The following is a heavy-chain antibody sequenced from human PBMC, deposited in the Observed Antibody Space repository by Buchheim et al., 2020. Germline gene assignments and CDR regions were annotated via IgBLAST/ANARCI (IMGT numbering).Heavy chain of an antibody. CDR3: TTGSRGH. V-gene: IGHV3-15*01. Sequence: VQLVESGGGLVKPGGSLRLSCEGSGFTFTSAWRVWVRQAPGKGLEWVGRIKSKVDGETTDFASPMKGRISISRDDSKNMVFLQIDNLKVEDTAVYYCTTGSRGHWGQGTL. CDR1: GFTFTSAW. CDR2: IKSKVDGETT. J-gene: IGHJ4*02. D-gene: IGHD3-10*01.